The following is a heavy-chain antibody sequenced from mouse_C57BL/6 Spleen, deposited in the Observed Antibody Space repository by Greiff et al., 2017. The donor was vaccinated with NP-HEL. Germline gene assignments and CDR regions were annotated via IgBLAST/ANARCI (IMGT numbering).Heavy chain of an antibody. D-gene: IGHD3-2*02. V-gene: IGHV5-6*01. CDR1: GFTFSSYG. J-gene: IGHJ3*01. CDR2: ISSGGSYT. Sequence: EVKLMESGGDLVKPGGSLKLSCAASGFTFSSYGMSWVRQTPDKRLEWVATISSGGSYTYYPDSVKGRFTISRDNAKNTLYLQMSSLKTEDTAMYYCARGGDSSGFAWFAYWGQGTLVTVSA. CDR3: ARGGDSSGFAWFAY.